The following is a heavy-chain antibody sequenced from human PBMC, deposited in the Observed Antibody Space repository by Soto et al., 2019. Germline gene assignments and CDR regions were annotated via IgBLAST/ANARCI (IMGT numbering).Heavy chain of an antibody. V-gene: IGHV1-18*04. Sequence: ASVKVSCKASGYTFTSYGISRVRQAPGQGLEWMGWISAYNGNTNYAQKLQGRVTMTTDTSTSTAYMELRSLRSDDTAVYYCARSHRLGYSYGPASYYGMDVWGQGTTVTVSS. CDR2: ISAYNGNT. CDR3: ARSHRLGYSYGPASYYGMDV. CDR1: GYTFTSYG. J-gene: IGHJ6*02. D-gene: IGHD5-18*01.